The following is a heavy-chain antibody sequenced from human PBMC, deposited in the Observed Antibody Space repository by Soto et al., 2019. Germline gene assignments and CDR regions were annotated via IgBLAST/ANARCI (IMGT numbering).Heavy chain of an antibody. CDR3: ARYLTWALDY. CDR2: IVPIFGTF. CDR1: GGTFGRNT. V-gene: IGHV1-69*01. D-gene: IGHD7-27*01. Sequence: QVHLVQSAAEVKKPGSSVRVSCTVSGGTFGRNTIVWVRQAPEQGLECMGHIVPIFGTFKYAQKFQGRVTFNADESTTTAYMDLSRLTSEDTAVYFCARYLTWALDYWGQGTLVTVSS. J-gene: IGHJ4*02.